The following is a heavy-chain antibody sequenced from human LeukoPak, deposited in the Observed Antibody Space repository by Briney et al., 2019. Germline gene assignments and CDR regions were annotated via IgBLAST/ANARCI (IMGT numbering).Heavy chain of an antibody. CDR2: ISSNSSYI. CDR1: GFTFSSYR. D-gene: IGHD6-13*01. J-gene: IGHJ4*02. CDR3: ARDSGSSWYKADSKGVQY. Sequence: GGSLRLSCAASGFTFSSYRMNWARQAPGKGLEWVSSISSNSSYIYHADSVKRRFHISRHNAKNSLYLQMNSLRAEDTAVYYCARDSGSSWYKADSKGVQYWGQGTLVTVSS. V-gene: IGHV3-21*01.